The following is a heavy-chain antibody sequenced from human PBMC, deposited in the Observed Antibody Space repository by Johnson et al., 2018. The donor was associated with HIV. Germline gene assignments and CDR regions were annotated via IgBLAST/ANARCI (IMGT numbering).Heavy chain of an antibody. CDR3: YAFDI. V-gene: IGHV3-7*01. CDR1: GFTFNNYW. J-gene: IGHJ3*02. CDR2: IKQDGSEK. Sequence: VQLVESGGGVVQPGGSLRLSCETSGFTFNNYWMSWVRQGPGKGLEWVANIKQDGSEKYYVDSVKGRFTISRDNAKNSLYLQMNSLRAEDTAVYYCYAFDIWGQGTMVTVSS.